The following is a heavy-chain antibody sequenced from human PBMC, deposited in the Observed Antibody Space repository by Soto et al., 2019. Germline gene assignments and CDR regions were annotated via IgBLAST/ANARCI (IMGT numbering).Heavy chain of an antibody. D-gene: IGHD5-18*01. CDR2: ISGSGANE. Sequence: EVQLLESGGGLVQPGGSLRLSCAGSGFTFRSFAMTWVRQAPGQGLEWVSVISGSGANESYADSVRGRFAVSRDNSKNTVKLQMNILRVEDTAVYYSAREGRNSYGPDSYCYAMDVWGQGHTVNVSS. CDR1: GFTFRSFA. V-gene: IGHV3-23*01. J-gene: IGHJ6*02. CDR3: AREGRNSYGPDSYCYAMDV.